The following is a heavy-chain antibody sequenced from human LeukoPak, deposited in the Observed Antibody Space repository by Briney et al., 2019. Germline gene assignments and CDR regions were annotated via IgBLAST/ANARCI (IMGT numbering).Heavy chain of an antibody. CDR2: INHSGST. J-gene: IGHJ3*02. V-gene: IGHV4-34*01. CDR1: GGSISSYY. Sequence: SETLSLTCTVSGGSISSYYWSWIRQPPGKGLEWIGEINHSGSTNYNPSLKSRVTISVDTSKNQFSLKLSSVTAADTAVYYCARGRLRYFDWLSRNDAFDIWGQGTMVTVSS. CDR3: ARGRLRYFDWLSRNDAFDI. D-gene: IGHD3-9*01.